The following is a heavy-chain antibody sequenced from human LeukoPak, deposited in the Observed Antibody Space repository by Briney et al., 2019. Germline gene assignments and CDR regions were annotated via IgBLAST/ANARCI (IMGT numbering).Heavy chain of an antibody. CDR2: IYYSGST. D-gene: IGHD7-27*01. V-gene: IGHV4-59*01. Sequence: SETLSLTCTVSGGSIVSYYWSWIRQPPGKGLEWIGYIYYSGSTNYNPSLKSRVTISIDTSKNQFSLKLSSVTAADTAVYYCARDAGGATGDYYFDYWGQGTLVTVSS. CDR3: ARDAGGATGDYYFDY. CDR1: GGSIVSYY. J-gene: IGHJ4*02.